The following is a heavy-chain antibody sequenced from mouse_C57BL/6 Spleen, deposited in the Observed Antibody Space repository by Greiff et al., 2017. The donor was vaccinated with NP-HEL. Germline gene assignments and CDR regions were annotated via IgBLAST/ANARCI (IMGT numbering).Heavy chain of an antibody. CDR2: IDPSDSET. Sequence: QVQLKQPGAELVRPGSSVKLSCKASGYTFTSYWMHWVKQRPIQGLEWIGNIDPSDSETHYNQKFKDKATLTVDKSSSTAYMQLSSLTSEDSAVYYCAREDYDGAWFAYWGQGTLVTVSA. V-gene: IGHV1-52*01. CDR3: AREDYDGAWFAY. J-gene: IGHJ3*01. CDR1: GYTFTSYW. D-gene: IGHD2-4*01.